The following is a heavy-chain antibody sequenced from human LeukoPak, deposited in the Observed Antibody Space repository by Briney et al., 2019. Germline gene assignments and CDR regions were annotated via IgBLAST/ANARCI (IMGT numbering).Heavy chain of an antibody. D-gene: IGHD1-26*01. CDR2: ISGSGGST. Sequence: GGSLRLSCAASGFTFSSYAMNWVRQAPGKGLEWVSGISGSGGSTYYADSVKGRFTISRDNSKNTLYLQMNSLRAEDTAVYYCAKRGRGQMGADDLWGQGTLVTVSS. J-gene: IGHJ5*02. CDR3: AKRGRGQMGADDL. V-gene: IGHV3-23*01. CDR1: GFTFSSYA.